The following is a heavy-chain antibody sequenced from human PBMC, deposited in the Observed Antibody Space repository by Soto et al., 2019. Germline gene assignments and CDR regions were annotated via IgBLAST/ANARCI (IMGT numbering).Heavy chain of an antibody. CDR1: GFTFSTYA. CDR3: ARPVEPFYYYGMDV. J-gene: IGHJ6*02. V-gene: IGHV3-30-3*01. Sequence: QVQLVESGGGVVQPGRSLRLSCAAAGFTFSTYAMEWVRQAPGKGLVWVALISYDGSEKYYADSVQGRFTVSRDNPKNTLYLQMDSLRPEDSAVYYCARPVEPFYYYGMDVWGQGTTVSVS. CDR2: ISYDGSEK.